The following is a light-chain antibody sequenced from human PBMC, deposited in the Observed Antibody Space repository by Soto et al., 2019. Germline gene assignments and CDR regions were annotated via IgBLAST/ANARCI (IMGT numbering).Light chain of an antibody. CDR1: QGISSY. J-gene: IGKJ1*01. V-gene: IGKV1D-8*02. CDR3: QQYGRSWT. Sequence: ILMYQSASVVSANTGDRVTINFRMSQGISSYLAWYQQKPGKAPELLIYAASTLQSGVPSRFSGSGSGTDFTLTISRLEPEDFAVYYCQQYGRSWTFGQGTKVDI. CDR2: AAS.